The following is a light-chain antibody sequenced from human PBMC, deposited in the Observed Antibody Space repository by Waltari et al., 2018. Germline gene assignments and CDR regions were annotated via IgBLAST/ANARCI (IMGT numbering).Light chain of an antibody. CDR2: DAS. Sequence: EIVLTQSPGTLSFSLGERATLSRRASQGVSRTLAWYQQKPGQAPRRLIYDASSRATGTPDSFSGSGSGTEFTLTISRLESEDFAVYYCQKYESLPATFGQGTKVEIK. CDR3: QKYESLPAT. CDR1: QGVSRT. J-gene: IGKJ1*01. V-gene: IGKV3-20*01.